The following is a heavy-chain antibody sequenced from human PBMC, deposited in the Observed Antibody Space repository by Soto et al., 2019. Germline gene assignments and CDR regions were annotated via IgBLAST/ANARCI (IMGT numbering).Heavy chain of an antibody. J-gene: IGHJ4*02. Sequence: PGGSLRLSCAASGFTFDIYWMAWVRQAPGKGLEWVGNINLDGSEKNYVDSVKGRFTISRDNAKNSLYLQMNSLRAEDTAVYYCARDAGYYDSDGYFDYWGQGTLVTVSS. V-gene: IGHV3-7*03. CDR3: ARDAGYYDSDGYFDY. CDR1: GFTFDIYW. D-gene: IGHD3-22*01. CDR2: INLDGSEK.